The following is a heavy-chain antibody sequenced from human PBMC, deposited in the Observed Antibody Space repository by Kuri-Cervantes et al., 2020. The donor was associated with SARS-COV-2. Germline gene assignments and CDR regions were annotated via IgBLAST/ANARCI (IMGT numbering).Heavy chain of an antibody. CDR1: GYTFTGHY. J-gene: IGHJ3*02. Sequence: SVNVSCKPSGYTFTGHYMHWVRQAPGQGLEWMGMINPNSCGTNYAQKFQGWVTMTRDTSISTVYMELSRLRSDDWAVYYCSETTPFRLLVVSSQGGAFDIWGQGTMVTVSS. CDR3: SETTPFRLLVVSSQGGAFDI. D-gene: IGHD3-22*01. CDR2: INPNSCGT. V-gene: IGHV1-2*04.